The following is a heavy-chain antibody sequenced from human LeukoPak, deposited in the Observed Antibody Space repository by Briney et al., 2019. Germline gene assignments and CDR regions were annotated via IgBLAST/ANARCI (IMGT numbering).Heavy chain of an antibody. V-gene: IGHV5-10-1*01. D-gene: IGHD5-12*01. J-gene: IGHJ4*02. CDR3: ARHVVSGYPAL. CDR1: GYSFTSYW. CDR2: IDPSDSYT. Sequence: RESLHISCKGSGYSFTSYWISWVRQMPGKGLEWMGRIDPSDSYTIYSPSLQGHVTISADKSISTAYLQWSSLKASDTAMYYCARHVVSGYPALWGQATLLTVSS.